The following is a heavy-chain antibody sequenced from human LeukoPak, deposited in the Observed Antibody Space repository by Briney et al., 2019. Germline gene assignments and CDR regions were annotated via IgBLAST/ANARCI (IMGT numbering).Heavy chain of an antibody. CDR2: IYYSGST. CDR3: ARAPRHYYDSTQPGAFDI. CDR1: GGSISSYY. V-gene: IGHV4-59*01. Sequence: PSETLSLTCTVSGGSISSYYWSWIRQPPGKGLEWIGYIYYSGSTNYNPSLKSRVTISVDTSKNRFSLKLSSVTAADTAVYYCARAPRHYYDSTQPGAFDIWGQGTMVTVSS. J-gene: IGHJ3*02. D-gene: IGHD3-22*01.